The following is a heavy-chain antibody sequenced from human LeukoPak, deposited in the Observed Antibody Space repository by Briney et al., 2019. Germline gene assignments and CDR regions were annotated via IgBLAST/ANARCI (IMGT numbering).Heavy chain of an antibody. CDR3: ARYEYYYDSSGGDAFDI. V-gene: IGHV3-43*02. CDR1: GFSFDEYA. D-gene: IGHD3-22*01. CDR2: IREDSLST. J-gene: IGHJ3*02. Sequence: TGGSLRLSCAASGFSFDEYAMHWVRQPPGKGLEWVSLIREDSLSTYYADSVKGRFTISRDNSKNTLYLQMNSLRAEDTAVYYCARYEYYYDSSGGDAFDIWGQGTMVTVSS.